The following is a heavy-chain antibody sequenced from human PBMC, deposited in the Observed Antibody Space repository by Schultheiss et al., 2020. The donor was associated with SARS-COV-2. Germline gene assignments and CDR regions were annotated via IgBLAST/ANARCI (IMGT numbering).Heavy chain of an antibody. Sequence: GESLKISCAASGFTFSSYWMSWVRQAPGKGLEWVANIKQDGSEKYYVDSVKGRFTISRDNAKNTLYLQMNSLTADDTAVYYCARDCRQWRWGHGMDVWGQGTTVTVSS. D-gene: IGHD6-19*01. V-gene: IGHV3-7*01. CDR3: ARDCRQWRWGHGMDV. J-gene: IGHJ6*02. CDR2: IKQDGSEK. CDR1: GFTFSSYW.